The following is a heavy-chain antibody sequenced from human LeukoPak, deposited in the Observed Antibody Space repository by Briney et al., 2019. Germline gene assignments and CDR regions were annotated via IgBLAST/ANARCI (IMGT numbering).Heavy chain of an antibody. Sequence: PGGSLRLSCAASGFTFSDYYMNWIRQAPGKGLEWVSYISSGGTTIYYADSVKGRFTISRDNAKNSLYLQMNSLRAEDTAVYYCASPFGIYDDYNSWGQGTLVTVSS. J-gene: IGHJ4*02. CDR1: GFTFSDYY. CDR2: ISSGGTTI. CDR3: ASPFGIYDDYNS. V-gene: IGHV3-11*01. D-gene: IGHD4-17*01.